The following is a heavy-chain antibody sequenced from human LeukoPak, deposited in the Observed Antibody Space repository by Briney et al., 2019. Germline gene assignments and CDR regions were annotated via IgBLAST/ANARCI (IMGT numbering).Heavy chain of an antibody. Sequence: SGTLSLTCGVSGGSVTSTNWWTWVRQPPGKGLEWIGDVHLDGRTNYNPSLKGRLTMSVDLSENPLSLKLTSVTPPDPAVYYCAREGGFYRPLDYWGQGTLVTVSS. D-gene: IGHD3-3*01. CDR1: GGSVTSTNW. CDR3: AREGGFYRPLDY. V-gene: IGHV4-4*02. J-gene: IGHJ4*02. CDR2: VHLDGRT.